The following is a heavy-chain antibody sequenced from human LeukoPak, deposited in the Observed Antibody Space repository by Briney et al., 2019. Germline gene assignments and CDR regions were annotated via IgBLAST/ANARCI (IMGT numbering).Heavy chain of an antibody. CDR3: ARADYDILTGYTYYFDY. J-gene: IGHJ4*02. D-gene: IGHD3-9*01. CDR1: GFTFSSYS. V-gene: IGHV3-21*01. CDR2: ISSSSSYI. Sequence: GGSLRLSCAASGFTFSSYSMNWVRQAPGKGLEWVSSISSSSSYIYYADSVKGRFTISRDNAKNSLYLQMNSLGAEDTAVYYCARADYDILTGYTYYFDYWGQGTLVTVSS.